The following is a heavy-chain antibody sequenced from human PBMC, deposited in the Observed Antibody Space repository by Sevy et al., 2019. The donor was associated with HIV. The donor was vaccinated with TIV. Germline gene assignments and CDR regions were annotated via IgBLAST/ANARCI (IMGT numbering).Heavy chain of an antibody. Sequence: GGSLRLSCAASGFILNRFWMTWVRQGPGKGLEWVANIKQDGTEKYYVDSVKGRFIISRDNAKNSLFLQLNSLRVEDTAVYYCATYSGKYTFDAFDIRGQGTMVTVSS. CDR1: GFILNRFW. J-gene: IGHJ3*02. D-gene: IGHD1-26*01. V-gene: IGHV3-7*03. CDR3: ATYSGKYTFDAFDI. CDR2: IKQDGTEK.